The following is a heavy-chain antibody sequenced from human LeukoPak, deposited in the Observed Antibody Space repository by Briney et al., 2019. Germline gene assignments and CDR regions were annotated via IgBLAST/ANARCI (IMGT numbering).Heavy chain of an antibody. CDR2: ISSSSSYI. Sequence: GGSLRLSCAASGFTFSNHCMNWVRQAPGKGLEWVSSISSSSSYINYEDSVKGRFTTARDNAKNSLYLQMNCLRAEDTAVYYCARDGYYYGSGSYSPEEYCYYYYYMDVWGKGTTVTVSS. D-gene: IGHD3-10*01. V-gene: IGHV3-21*01. J-gene: IGHJ6*03. CDR1: GFTFSNHC. CDR3: ARDGYYYGSGSYSPEEYCYYYYYMDV.